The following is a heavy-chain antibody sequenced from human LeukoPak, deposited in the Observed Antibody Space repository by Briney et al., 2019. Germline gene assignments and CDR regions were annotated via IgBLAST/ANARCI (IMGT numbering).Heavy chain of an antibody. Sequence: SVKVSCKASGGTFSSYAISWVRQAPGQGLEWMGGIIPIFGTANYAQKVQGRVTITTDESTSTAYMELSSLRSEDTAVHYCASSGSYGVWYFDYWGQGTLVTVSS. V-gene: IGHV1-69*05. J-gene: IGHJ4*02. CDR3: ASSGSYGVWYFDY. CDR1: GGTFSSYA. CDR2: IIPIFGTA. D-gene: IGHD1-26*01.